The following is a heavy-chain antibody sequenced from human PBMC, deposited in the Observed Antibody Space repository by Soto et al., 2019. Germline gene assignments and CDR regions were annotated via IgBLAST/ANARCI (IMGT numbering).Heavy chain of an antibody. V-gene: IGHV3-30*18. Sequence: GGSLRLSCATSGFTFNNYDMHWVRQAPGKGLEWVAVISYGVSNKYYADSVKGRFTISRDNSKNTVYLQMNSLRVEDTAVYYCAKPGAISKPGYFDYWGQGALVTVSS. J-gene: IGHJ4*02. CDR2: ISYGVSNK. D-gene: IGHD6-25*01. CDR3: AKPGAISKPGYFDY. CDR1: GFTFNNYD.